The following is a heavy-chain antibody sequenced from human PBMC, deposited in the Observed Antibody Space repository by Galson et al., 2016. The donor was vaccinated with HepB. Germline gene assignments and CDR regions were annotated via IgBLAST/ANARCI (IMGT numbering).Heavy chain of an antibody. J-gene: IGHJ6*02. CDR3: ARAPYCGGASCYEYFYDGLDV. Sequence: SLRLSCAASGFTFSNYGMHWVRQSPGKGLEWVALIWYDGSTEYYTDSVKGRFTISRDNARNTLHLQMSSLRVEDTAVYYCARAPYCGGASCYEYFYDGLDVWGQGTSVIVSS. V-gene: IGHV3-33*01. D-gene: IGHD2-2*01. CDR1: GFTFSNYG. CDR2: IWYDGSTE.